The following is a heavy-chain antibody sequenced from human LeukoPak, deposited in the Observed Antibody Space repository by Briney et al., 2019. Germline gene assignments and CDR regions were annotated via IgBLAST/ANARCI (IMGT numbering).Heavy chain of an antibody. CDR1: GFTFSTYS. CDR2: ISAASRGI. D-gene: IGHD6-19*01. CDR3: ARVQADSSGWYARVTTMDV. V-gene: IGHV3-48*01. J-gene: IGHJ6*03. Sequence: QPGGSLRLSCAASGFTFSTYSMSWVRQAPGKGLEWISHISAASRGIYYADSVKGRFTISRDNAENSLYLQMSSLRAEDTAVYYCARVQADSSGWYARVTTMDVWGKGTTVTVSS.